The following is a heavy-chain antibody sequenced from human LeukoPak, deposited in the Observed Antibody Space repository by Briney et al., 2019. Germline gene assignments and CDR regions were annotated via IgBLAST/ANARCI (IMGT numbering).Heavy chain of an antibody. CDR3: AREDWITRNWFDP. V-gene: IGHV1-69*05. Sequence: SVKVSCKASGGTFSSYVISWVRQAPGQGLEWMGGIIPIFGTANYAQKFQGRVTITTDESTSTAYMELSSLRSEDTAVYYCAREDWITRNWFDPWGQGTLVTVSS. CDR1: GGTFSSYV. D-gene: IGHD3-16*01. CDR2: IIPIFGTA. J-gene: IGHJ5*02.